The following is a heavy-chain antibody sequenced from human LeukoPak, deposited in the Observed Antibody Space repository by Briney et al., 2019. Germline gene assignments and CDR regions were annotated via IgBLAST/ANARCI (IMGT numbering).Heavy chain of an antibody. J-gene: IGHJ4*02. CDR1: GYTFTTYY. Sequence: ASVNVSCKASGYTFTTYYMHWVRQAPGQGLEWMGIINPSDGSISYAQKFQGRATVTRDTSTSTVYMELRSLRSEDTAVYYCATAPTMMGYYFDYWGQGTLVTVSS. CDR2: INPSDGSI. D-gene: IGHD3-22*01. CDR3: ATAPTMMGYYFDY. V-gene: IGHV1-46*01.